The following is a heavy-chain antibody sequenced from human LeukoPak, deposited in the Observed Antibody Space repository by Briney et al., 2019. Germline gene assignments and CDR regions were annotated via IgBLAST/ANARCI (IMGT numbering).Heavy chain of an antibody. J-gene: IGHJ5*02. CDR1: GYTFTSYG. CDR3: ARHTYYYDSSGYYYDWFDP. V-gene: IGHV1-18*01. D-gene: IGHD3-22*01. Sequence: ASVKVSCKASGYTFTSYGISWVRQAPGQGLEWMGWISAYNGNTSYAQKLQGRVTMTTDTSTSTAYMELRSLRSDDTAVYYCARHTYYYDSSGYYYDWFDPWGQGTLVTVSS. CDR2: ISAYNGNT.